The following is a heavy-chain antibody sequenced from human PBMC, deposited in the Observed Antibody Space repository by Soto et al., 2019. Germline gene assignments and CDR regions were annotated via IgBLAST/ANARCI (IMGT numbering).Heavy chain of an antibody. J-gene: IGHJ6*02. D-gene: IGHD3-22*01. V-gene: IGHV4-34*01. Sequence: SETLSLTCAVYGGSFSGCYWSWIRQPPGKGLEWIGEINHSGSTNYNPSLKSRVTISVDTSKNQFSLKLSSVTAADTAVYYCARVRSHYYDSSGYPDYGMDVWGQGTTVTVSS. CDR3: ARVRSHYYDSSGYPDYGMDV. CDR1: GGSFSGCY. CDR2: INHSGST.